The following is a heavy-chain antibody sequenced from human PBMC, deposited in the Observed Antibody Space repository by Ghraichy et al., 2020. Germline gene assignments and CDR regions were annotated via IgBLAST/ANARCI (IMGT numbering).Heavy chain of an antibody. V-gene: IGHV3-7*03. D-gene: IGHD2-2*01. J-gene: IGHJ4*02. Sequence: GGSLRLSCVASGFTFSSYWMSWVRQAPGKGLEWLANIKHDGSEKYYVDSVKGRFTISRDNAKNSLFLQMNSLRAEDTAVYYCARDTAMPGDYWGQGTQVTVSS. CDR3: ARDTAMPGDY. CDR1: GFTFSSYW. CDR2: IKHDGSEK.